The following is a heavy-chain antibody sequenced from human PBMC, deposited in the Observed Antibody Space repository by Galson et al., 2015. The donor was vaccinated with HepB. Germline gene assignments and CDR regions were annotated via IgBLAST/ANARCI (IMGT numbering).Heavy chain of an antibody. V-gene: IGHV3-33*01. Sequence: SLRLSCAAFGFSLSTNGMHWVRQAPGKGLEWVAVIWYDGGKRLYGDSVKGRFTISRDNAMNTLYLHMNSLRDEDTGVYYCARDYGGVDGDGMDLWGQGTTVTVSS. CDR3: ARDYGGVDGDGMDL. D-gene: IGHD5-24*01. CDR1: GFSLSTNG. CDR2: IWYDGGKR. J-gene: IGHJ6*02.